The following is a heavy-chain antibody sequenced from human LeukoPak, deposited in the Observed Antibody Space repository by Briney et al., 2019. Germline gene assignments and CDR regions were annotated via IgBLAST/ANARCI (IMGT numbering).Heavy chain of an antibody. Sequence: PGGSLRLSCAASGFTFSSYWMGWVRQAPGKGLEWVAHIKQDGGEKYYLDSVKGRFTISRDNAKNSLYLQMNSLRAEDTAVYYCATLVGDYYYYYYMDVWGKGTTAAVSS. CDR3: ATLVGDYYYYYYMDV. V-gene: IGHV3-7*01. CDR1: GFTFSSYW. CDR2: IKQDGGEK. D-gene: IGHD6-6*01. J-gene: IGHJ6*03.